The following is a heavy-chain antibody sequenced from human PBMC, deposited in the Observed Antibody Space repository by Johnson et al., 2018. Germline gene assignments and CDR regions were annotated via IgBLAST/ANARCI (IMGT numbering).Heavy chain of an antibody. V-gene: IGHV1-69*01. CDR3: AREVWNTAQAVATGGMDV. J-gene: IGHJ6*02. D-gene: IGHD5-18*01. Sequence: QVQLVESGAEVKKPGSSGKVSCKASGGTFSSYAISWVRQAPGQGLEWMGGIIPIFGTANYAQKFQGRVTITADDSTSTAYMELSSLRSEETAVYYCAREVWNTAQAVATGGMDVWGQGTTVTVSS. CDR1: GGTFSSYA. CDR2: IIPIFGTA.